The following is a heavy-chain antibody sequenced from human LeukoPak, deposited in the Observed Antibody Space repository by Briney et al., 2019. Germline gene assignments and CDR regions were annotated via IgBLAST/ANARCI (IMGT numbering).Heavy chain of an antibody. CDR2: ISFDGNKK. Sequence: GGSLRLSCVASGFTFSNYAMNWVRQAPGKGLEWVAVISFDGNKKYYADSVQGRFTISRDNSNNTLYLQMNSLRAEDTAVDYCAKSLRSFGMDVWGQGTTVTVSS. CDR3: AKSLRSFGMDV. J-gene: IGHJ6*02. CDR1: GFTFSNYA. V-gene: IGHV3-30*04.